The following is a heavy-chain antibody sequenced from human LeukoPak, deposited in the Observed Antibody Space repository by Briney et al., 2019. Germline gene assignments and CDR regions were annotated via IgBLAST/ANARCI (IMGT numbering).Heavy chain of an antibody. CDR3: ARGTSTMVRGVKRGSNWFAP. CDR2: IYYSGST. Sequence: SETLSLTCTVSGGSISSYYWSWIRQPPGKGLEWIGYIYYSGSTNYNPSLKSRVTISVDTSKNQFSLKLSSVTAADTAVYYCARGTSTMVRGVKRGSNWFAPWGQGTLVTVSS. V-gene: IGHV4-59*01. D-gene: IGHD3-10*01. CDR1: GGSISSYY. J-gene: IGHJ5*02.